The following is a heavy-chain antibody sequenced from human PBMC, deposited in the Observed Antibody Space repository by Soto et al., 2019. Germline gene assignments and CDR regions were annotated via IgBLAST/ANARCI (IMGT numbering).Heavy chain of an antibody. Sequence: WTWIRQHPGEGLEWIGYIYYSGSTFYNPSLKSRLTISVDTSKSQFSLKLTSVTAADTAVYYCARDFSGYGAFDIWGQGTVVTVSS. J-gene: IGHJ3*02. V-gene: IGHV4-31*02. D-gene: IGHD3-9*01. CDR3: ARDFSGYGAFDI. CDR2: IYYSGST.